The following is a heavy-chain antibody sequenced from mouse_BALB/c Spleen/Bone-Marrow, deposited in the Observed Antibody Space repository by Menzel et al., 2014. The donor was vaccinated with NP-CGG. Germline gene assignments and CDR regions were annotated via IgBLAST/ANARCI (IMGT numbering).Heavy chain of an antibody. J-gene: IGHJ3*01. V-gene: IGHV14-4*02. CDR2: IDPENGDT. Sequence: EVKLMESGTELVRSGASVKLSCTASGFNIKDYYMHWVKQRPEQGLEWIGWIDPENGDTEYAPKFQGKATMTADTSSNTAYLQLSSLTSEDTAVYYCNGGYYEALFAYWGQGTLVTVSA. D-gene: IGHD2-3*01. CDR3: NGGYYEALFAY. CDR1: GFNIKDYY.